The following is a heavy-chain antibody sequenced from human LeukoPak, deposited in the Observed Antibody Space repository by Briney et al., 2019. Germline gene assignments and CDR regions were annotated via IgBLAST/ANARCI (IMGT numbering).Heavy chain of an antibody. CDR2: IDTDGSDT. J-gene: IGHJ5*02. Sequence: GGSLRLSCTASGFTFSRYWMHWVRQAPGKGLVWVSRIDTDGSDTSYADSVKGRFTISRDNAKNTLYLQLNSLRGEDTAVYYCARVRLSIAARPDWFDPRGQGTLVTVSS. CDR1: GFTFSRYW. D-gene: IGHD6-6*01. CDR3: ARVRLSIAARPDWFDP. V-gene: IGHV3-74*01.